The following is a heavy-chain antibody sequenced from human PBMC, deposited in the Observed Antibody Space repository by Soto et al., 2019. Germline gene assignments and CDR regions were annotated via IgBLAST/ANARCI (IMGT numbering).Heavy chain of an antibody. J-gene: IGHJ4*02. Sequence: EVQLVESGGGLVQPGGSLKLSCAASGFTFSDSAMHWVRQASGKGLEWVGRIRSKVNTYATIYAASVKGRFTISRDDSMNTAYLQMNSLKTEDTAVYYCTRRRDWTAMDPLDYWGQGTLVTVS. D-gene: IGHD5-18*01. V-gene: IGHV3-73*02. CDR3: TRRRDWTAMDPLDY. CDR1: GFTFSDSA. CDR2: IRSKVNTYAT.